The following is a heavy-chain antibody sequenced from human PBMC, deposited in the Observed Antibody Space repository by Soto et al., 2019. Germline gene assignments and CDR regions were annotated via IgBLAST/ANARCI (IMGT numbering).Heavy chain of an antibody. J-gene: IGHJ4*02. Sequence: SETLSLTCTVSGGSISNYYWSWIRQPPGKGLEWIGHIHYSGSTNYNPSLKSRVTISVDTSKSQFSLRLSSVTAADTAVYYCARVAVAGTRFDYWGQGTLVTVSS. CDR3: ARVAVAGTRFDY. CDR2: IHYSGST. CDR1: GGSISNYY. D-gene: IGHD6-19*01. V-gene: IGHV4-59*12.